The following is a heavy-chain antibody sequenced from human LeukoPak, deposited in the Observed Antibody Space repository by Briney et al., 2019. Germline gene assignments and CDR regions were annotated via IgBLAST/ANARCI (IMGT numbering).Heavy chain of an antibody. CDR2: IHHSGRT. J-gene: IGHJ5*02. D-gene: IGHD3-22*01. Sequence: SETLSLTCAVSGGSISSSNWWNWVRQPPGKGLEWIGEIHHSGRTNYNPPLKSRVTISVDKSKNQFSLKLSSVTAADTAVYYCARGLSREYYYDSSGYYPWGQGTLVTVSS. CDR3: ARGLSREYYYDSSGYYP. V-gene: IGHV4-4*02. CDR1: GGSISSSNW.